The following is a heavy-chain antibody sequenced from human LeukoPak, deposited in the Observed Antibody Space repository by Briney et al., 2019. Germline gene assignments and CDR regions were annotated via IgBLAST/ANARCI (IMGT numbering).Heavy chain of an antibody. CDR2: ISGSGGST. V-gene: IGHV3-23*01. J-gene: IGHJ4*02. CDR3: ARPPTWGRFFDW. D-gene: IGHD7-27*01. Sequence: PGGSLRLSCAASGFTFSSYAMNWVRQAPGKGLEWVSGISGSGGSTYYADSVKGRFTISRDNAKNSLYLQMNSLRAEDTAVYYCARPPTWGRFFDWWGQGTLVTVSS. CDR1: GFTFSSYA.